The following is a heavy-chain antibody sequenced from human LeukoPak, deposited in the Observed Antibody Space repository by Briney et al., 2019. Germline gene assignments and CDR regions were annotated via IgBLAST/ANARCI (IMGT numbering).Heavy chain of an antibody. V-gene: IGHV7-4-1*02. D-gene: IGHD3-3*01. J-gene: IGHJ4*02. CDR1: GYSFTSHY. CDR2: INTNTGNP. CDR3: ARDYYDFWSGYAY. Sequence: GASVKVSCKASGYSFTSHYMHWVRQAPGQGLEWMGWINTNTGNPTYAQGFTGRFVFSLDTSVSTAYLQISSLKAEDTAVYYCARDYYDFWSGYAYWGQGTLVTVSS.